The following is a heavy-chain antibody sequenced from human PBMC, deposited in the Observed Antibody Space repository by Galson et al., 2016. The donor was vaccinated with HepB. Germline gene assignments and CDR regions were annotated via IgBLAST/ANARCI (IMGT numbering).Heavy chain of an antibody. V-gene: IGHV3-21*01. CDR2: ISASSSYM. J-gene: IGHJ3*01. CDR1: GFIFSSYN. CDR3: VRGAAPRSLDF. Sequence: SLRLSCAASGFIFSSYNMNWVRQAPGKGLKWISSISASSSYMYYADSLKGRFTISRDNAKNSVFLQMTGLRAEDTAVYYCVRGAAPRSLDFWGQGIMVTVSS. D-gene: IGHD6-6*01.